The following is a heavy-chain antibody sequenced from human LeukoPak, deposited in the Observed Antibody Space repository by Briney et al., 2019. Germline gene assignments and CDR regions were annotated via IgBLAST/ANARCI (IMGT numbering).Heavy chain of an antibody. D-gene: IGHD4-17*01. V-gene: IGHV3-23*01. Sequence: GGSLRLSCAASGFTLGTYDMYWVRRAPGKGLECVSSISRSGGSTYYADSVKGRFTISRDNSKNTLYLQMSSLRADDTAVYYCSKKGQSEDYGKPGWGQGTLVTVSS. CDR2: ISRSGGST. CDR3: SKKGQSEDYGKPG. J-gene: IGHJ4*02. CDR1: GFTLGTYD.